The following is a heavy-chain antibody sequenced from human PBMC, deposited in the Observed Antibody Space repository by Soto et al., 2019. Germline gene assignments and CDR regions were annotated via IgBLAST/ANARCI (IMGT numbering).Heavy chain of an antibody. CDR3: AKRTSSSSTYYFDY. CDR1: GFTFSSYA. CDR2: ISGSGGST. Sequence: GESLKISCAASGFTFSSYAMSWVRQAPGKGLEWVSAISGSGGSTYYADSVKGRFTISRDNSKNTLYLQMNSLRAEDTAVYYCAKRTSSSSTYYFDYWGQGTLVTVSS. D-gene: IGHD6-13*01. J-gene: IGHJ4*02. V-gene: IGHV3-23*01.